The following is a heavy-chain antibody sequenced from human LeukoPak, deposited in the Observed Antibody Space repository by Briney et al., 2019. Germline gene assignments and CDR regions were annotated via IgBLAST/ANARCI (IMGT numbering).Heavy chain of an antibody. D-gene: IGHD5-18*01. CDR2: ISYDGSNK. Sequence: PGGSLRLSCAASGFTFSNYDIHWVRQAPGKGLEWVAVISYDGSNKYYADSVKGRFTISRDNSKNTLYLQMNSLRAEDTAVYYCAKGGYSAWFDPWGQGTLVTVSS. J-gene: IGHJ5*02. CDR3: AKGGYSAWFDP. V-gene: IGHV3-30*18. CDR1: GFTFSNYD.